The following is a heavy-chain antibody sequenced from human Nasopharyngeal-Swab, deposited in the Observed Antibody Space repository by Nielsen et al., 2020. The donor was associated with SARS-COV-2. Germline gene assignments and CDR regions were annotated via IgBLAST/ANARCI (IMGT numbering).Heavy chain of an antibody. CDR2: ISWDGGST. V-gene: IGHV3-43*01. CDR1: GFTFDDYT. CDR3: ARDVGLGSFDY. D-gene: IGHD6-25*01. Sequence: GESLKISCAASGFTFDDYTMHWVRQAPGKGLEWVSLISWDGGSTYYADSVKGRFTISRDNSKNSLYLQMNSLRAEDTAVYYCARDVGLGSFDYWGQGTLVTVSS. J-gene: IGHJ4*02.